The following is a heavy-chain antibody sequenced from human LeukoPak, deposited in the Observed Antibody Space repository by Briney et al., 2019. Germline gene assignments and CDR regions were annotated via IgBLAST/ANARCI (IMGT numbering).Heavy chain of an antibody. Sequence: SETLSLTCTVSGYSISSGYYWGWVRQPPGKGLGWIGSGHHSGSTYYNASLKSRVTISLDASKNQVSLKLSSVTAADTAVYYCARLSRDGYLLDYWGQGTLVTVSS. CDR1: GYSISSGYY. J-gene: IGHJ4*02. CDR2: GHHSGST. D-gene: IGHD5-24*01. V-gene: IGHV4-38-2*02. CDR3: ARLSRDGYLLDY.